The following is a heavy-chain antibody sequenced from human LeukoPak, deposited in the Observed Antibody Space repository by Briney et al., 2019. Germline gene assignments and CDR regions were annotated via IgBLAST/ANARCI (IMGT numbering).Heavy chain of an antibody. D-gene: IGHD3-3*01. CDR1: GFTFSNAW. CDR3: TTDPLGFLEWLPEGSDAFDI. V-gene: IGHV3-15*01. CDR2: IKSRTDGGTT. Sequence: PGGSLRLSCAASGFTFSNAWMSWVRQAPGKGLEWVGRIKSRTDGGTTDYAAPVKGRFTISRDDSKNTLYLQMNSLKTEDTAVYCCTTDPLGFLEWLPEGSDAFDIWGQGTMVTVSS. J-gene: IGHJ3*02.